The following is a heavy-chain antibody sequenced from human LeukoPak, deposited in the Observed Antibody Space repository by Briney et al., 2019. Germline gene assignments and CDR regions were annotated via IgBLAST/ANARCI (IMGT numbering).Heavy chain of an antibody. D-gene: IGHD3-3*01. CDR2: INHSGST. CDR1: GGSFSGYY. Sequence: SETLSLTCAVYGGSFSGYYWSWIRQPPGKGLEWIGEINHSGSTNYNPSLKSRVTISVDRSKNQFSLKLSSVTAADTAVYYCARERRPTYYDFWSGYYIWGQGTLVTVSS. CDR3: ARERRPTYYDFWSGYYI. V-gene: IGHV4-34*01. J-gene: IGHJ4*02.